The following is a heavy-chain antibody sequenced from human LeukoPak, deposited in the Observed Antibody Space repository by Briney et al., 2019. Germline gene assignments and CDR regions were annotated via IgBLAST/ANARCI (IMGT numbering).Heavy chain of an antibody. CDR3: ARQGEESKNRLDRRNAFDI. D-gene: IGHD1-1*01. V-gene: IGHV4-39*01. J-gene: IGHJ3*02. Sequence: PSETLSLTCTVSGGSISSSSYYWGWIRQPPGKGLEWIGSIYYSGSTYYNPSLKSRVTISVDTSKNQFSLKLSSVTAADTAVYYCARQGEESKNRLDRRNAFDIWGQGTMVTVSS. CDR2: IYYSGST. CDR1: GGSISSSSYY.